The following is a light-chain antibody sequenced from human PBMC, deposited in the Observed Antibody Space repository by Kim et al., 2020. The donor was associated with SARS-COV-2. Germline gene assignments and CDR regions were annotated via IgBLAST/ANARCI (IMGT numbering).Light chain of an antibody. CDR2: EVS. CDR3: CSYADSKTYGV. J-gene: IGLJ2*01. Sequence: QSALTQPASVSGSPGQSITITCIGTSCDIGSYNLFSWYQQLPDRAPKLIIYEVSKRPSGVSNRFSGSKSGYTASLTISGLQAEDEADYYYCSYADSKTYGVFGGGTQLTVL. CDR1: SCDIGSYNL. V-gene: IGLV2-23*02.